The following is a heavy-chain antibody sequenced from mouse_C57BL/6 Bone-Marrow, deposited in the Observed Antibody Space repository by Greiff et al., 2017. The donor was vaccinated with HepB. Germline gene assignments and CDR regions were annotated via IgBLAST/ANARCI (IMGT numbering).Heavy chain of an antibody. D-gene: IGHD1-1*01. CDR1: GYTFTSYW. J-gene: IGHJ4*01. Sequence: QVQLQQPGAELVRPGTSVKLSCKASGYTFTSYWMHWVKQRPGQGLEWIGVIDPSDSYTNYNQKFKGKATLTVDTSSSTAYMQLSSLTSEDSAVYDCARPDVITTVVATDYAMDYWGQGTSVTVSS. CDR2: IDPSDSYT. V-gene: IGHV1-59*01. CDR3: ARPDVITTVVATDYAMDY.